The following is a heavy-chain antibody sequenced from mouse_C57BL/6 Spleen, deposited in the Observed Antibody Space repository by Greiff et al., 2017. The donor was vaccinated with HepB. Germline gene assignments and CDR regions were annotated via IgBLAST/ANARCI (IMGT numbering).Heavy chain of an antibody. CDR3: ARDSSVCYFAMDY. Sequence: VQLQQSGAELVKPGASVKLSCTASGFNIKDYYMHWVKQRTEQGLEWIGRIDPKDGETKYAPKFQGKATITADTSSNTAYLQLSSLTSEDTAVYSYARDSSVCYFAMDYWGQGASVTVSS. CDR1: GFNIKDYY. J-gene: IGHJ4*01. CDR2: IDPKDGET. D-gene: IGHD3-3*01. V-gene: IGHV14-2*01.